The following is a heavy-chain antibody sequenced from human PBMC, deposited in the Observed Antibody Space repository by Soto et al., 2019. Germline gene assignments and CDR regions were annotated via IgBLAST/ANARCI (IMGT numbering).Heavy chain of an antibody. J-gene: IGHJ6*02. CDR3: ARDTNYYGSGSLGMDV. Sequence: QVQLVESGGGVVQPGRSLRVSCAASGFRFSGYGIHWVRQAPGKGLEWVAVIWYDGSNKYYAESVKGRFTISRDNSKNTLYLQMNSLRAEDTAVCYCARDTNYYGSGSLGMDVWGPGTTVTVSS. V-gene: IGHV3-33*01. CDR1: GFRFSGYG. CDR2: IWYDGSNK. D-gene: IGHD3-10*01.